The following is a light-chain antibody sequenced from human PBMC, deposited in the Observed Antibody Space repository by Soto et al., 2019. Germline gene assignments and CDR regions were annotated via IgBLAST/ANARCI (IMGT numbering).Light chain of an antibody. CDR3: LPFDRFPYT. V-gene: IGKV1-5*03. Sequence: DIQMTQSPSTLSASVGDTVTITCRASQSISNWLAWYQQKPGQAPKLLIHKASTLESGVPSRFSGSGSGTEFTLSRSGLEPYYFATYYGLPFDRFPYTFCQGTKLEIK. CDR1: QSISNW. CDR2: KAS. J-gene: IGKJ2*01.